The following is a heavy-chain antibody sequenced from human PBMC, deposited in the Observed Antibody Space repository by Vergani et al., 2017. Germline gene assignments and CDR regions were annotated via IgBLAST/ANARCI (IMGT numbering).Heavy chain of an antibody. D-gene: IGHD3-22*01. V-gene: IGHV4-30-4*01. CDR2: IYYSGST. CDR3: ARHGNNDSSGYYYGFDY. CDR1: GCFISSGDYY. J-gene: IGHJ4*02. Sequence: QVQLQESGPGLVKPSQTLSLTCTVSGCFISSGDYYWSWIRQPPGKGLEWIGYIYYSGSTYYNPSLKSRVTISVDTSKNQFSLKLSSVTAADTAVYYCARHGNNDSSGYYYGFDYWGQGTLVTVSS.